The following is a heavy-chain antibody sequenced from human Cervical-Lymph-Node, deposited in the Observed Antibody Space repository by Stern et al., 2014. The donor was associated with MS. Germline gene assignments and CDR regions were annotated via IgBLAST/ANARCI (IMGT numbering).Heavy chain of an antibody. D-gene: IGHD2-15*01. CDR2: IRGTGSTT. CDR1: GFTFENYA. J-gene: IGHJ2*01. Sequence: EVQLVESGGGLVQPGGSLRLSCAASGFTFENYAMSWVRQAPGKGLEGVSAIRGTGSTTYYADSVKGRFTISRDNSKNTLYLQMNSLRAEDTAVYYCAKDLAVVLVAAGYFDIWGRGTLVTVSS. V-gene: IGHV3-23*04. CDR3: AKDLAVVLVAAGYFDI.